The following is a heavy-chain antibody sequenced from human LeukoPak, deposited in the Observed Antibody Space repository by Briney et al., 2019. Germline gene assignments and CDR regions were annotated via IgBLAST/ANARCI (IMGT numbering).Heavy chain of an antibody. CDR1: GVSISSGDYY. D-gene: IGHD6-13*01. V-gene: IGHV4-30-4*01. CDR3: ARHEYSSSWYSA. Sequence: SETLSLTCTVSGVSISSGDYYWRWIRQPPGKGLEWIGYIYYSGSTYYNPSLKSRVTISVDTSKNQFSLKLSSVTAADTAVYYCARHEYSSSWYSAWGQGTLVTVSS. J-gene: IGHJ5*02. CDR2: IYYSGST.